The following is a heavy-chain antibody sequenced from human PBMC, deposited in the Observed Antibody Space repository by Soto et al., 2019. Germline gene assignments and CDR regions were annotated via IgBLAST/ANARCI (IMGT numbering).Heavy chain of an antibody. Sequence: SETLSLTCAVSGGSISSSNWWSWVRQPPGKGLEWIGEIYHSGSTNYNPSLKSRVTISVDKSKNQFSLKLSSVTAADTAVYYCARGRRGIVGASGGMDVWGQGTTVTVSS. V-gene: IGHV4-4*02. D-gene: IGHD1-26*01. CDR2: IYHSGST. CDR3: ARGRRGIVGASGGMDV. J-gene: IGHJ6*02. CDR1: GGSISSSNW.